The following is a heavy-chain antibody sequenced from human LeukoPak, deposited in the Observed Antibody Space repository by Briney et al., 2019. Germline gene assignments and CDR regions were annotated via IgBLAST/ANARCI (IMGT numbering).Heavy chain of an antibody. D-gene: IGHD6-19*01. Sequence: GGSLRLSCAASGFIFSNYWMRWVRQAPGKGLEWVANIKQDGSEKYYVDSVKGRFTISRDNAKNSLYLQMNSLRAEDTAVYYCARLGSGWADAFDIWGQGTMVTVSS. V-gene: IGHV3-7*01. CDR3: ARLGSGWADAFDI. J-gene: IGHJ3*02. CDR2: IKQDGSEK. CDR1: GFIFSNYW.